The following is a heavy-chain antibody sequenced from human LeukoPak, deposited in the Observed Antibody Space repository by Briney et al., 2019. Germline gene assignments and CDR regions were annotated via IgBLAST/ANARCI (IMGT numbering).Heavy chain of an antibody. Sequence: GGSLRLSCAASGFTFSNYVIHWVRQAPCKGLEWVAFIRSDGSNKYYADSVRGRLTISRDSSKNTPYLQMNSLRVEDTAVYYCAKGLGYYMDVWGKGTTVTVSS. CDR1: GFTFSNYV. V-gene: IGHV3-30*02. CDR2: IRSDGSNK. J-gene: IGHJ6*03. CDR3: AKGLGYYMDV.